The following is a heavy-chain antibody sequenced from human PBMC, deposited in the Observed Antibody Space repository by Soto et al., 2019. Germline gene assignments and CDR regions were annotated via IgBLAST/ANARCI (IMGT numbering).Heavy chain of an antibody. Sequence: SETLSLTCIVSGGSISGYFWSWIRQPPGKGLEWIAFMYDSGSINYNPSLKSRVSISADTSKNQFSLKLDSVTAADTAVYYCARGWSSSWPYWGQGTLVT. CDR1: GGSISGYF. D-gene: IGHD2-15*01. CDR2: MYDSGSI. J-gene: IGHJ4*02. V-gene: IGHV4-59*01. CDR3: ARGWSSSWPY.